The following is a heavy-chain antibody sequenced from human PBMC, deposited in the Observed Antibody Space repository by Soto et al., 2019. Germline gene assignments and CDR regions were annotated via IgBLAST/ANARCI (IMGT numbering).Heavy chain of an antibody. CDR2: IYYNENT. V-gene: IGHV4-39*02. CDR1: AGSISRRSYF. Sequence: ETLSPTWTVSAGSISRRSYFRACVRQHPGKGLEWIATIYYNENTYNNPSLKSRATIPVHAPENRLSLKPRSVTAADTAVYYCARGFGGYSWCDPRGQRTLVTV. D-gene: IGHD3-22*01. J-gene: IGHJ5*02. CDR3: ARGFGGYSWCDP.